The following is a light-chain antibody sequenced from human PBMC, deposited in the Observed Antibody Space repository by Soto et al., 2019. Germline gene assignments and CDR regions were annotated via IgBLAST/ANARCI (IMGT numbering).Light chain of an antibody. CDR1: SSNVGGYNL. CDR2: EGT. V-gene: IGLV2-23*01. Sequence: QSALTQPAFVSGSPGQSITISCAGASSNVGGYNLVSWYRQHPDNAPHLLIYEGTKRPSGVSDRFTATKSGNTASLTISGLQAEDEGDYYCSDALSVSHVVFGGGTKLTVL. J-gene: IGLJ3*02. CDR3: CSDALSVSHVV.